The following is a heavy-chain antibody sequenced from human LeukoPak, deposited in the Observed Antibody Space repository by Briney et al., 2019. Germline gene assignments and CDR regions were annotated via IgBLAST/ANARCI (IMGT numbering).Heavy chain of an antibody. J-gene: IGHJ5*02. CDR2: IYTSGST. CDR1: GGSISSGSYY. D-gene: IGHD3-3*01. CDR3: AREWGGYYQPNWFDP. V-gene: IGHV4-61*02. Sequence: SQTLSLTCTVSGGSISSGSYYWSWIRQPAGKGLEWIGRIYTSGSTNYNPSLKSRVTLSVDTSKNQFSLKLSSVTAADTAVYYCAREWGGYYQPNWFDPWGQGTLVTVSS.